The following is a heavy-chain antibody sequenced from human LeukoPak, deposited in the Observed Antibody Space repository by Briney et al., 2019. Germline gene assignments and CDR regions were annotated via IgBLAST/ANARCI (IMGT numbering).Heavy chain of an antibody. J-gene: IGHJ4*02. D-gene: IGHD4-17*01. CDR1: GFSFSSYA. CDR2: IKGDGSST. CDR3: VRASTTVPNLLDH. V-gene: IGHV3-74*01. Sequence: PGGSLRLSCAASGFSFSSYAMSWVRQAPGKGLVWVARIKGDGSSTIYADSVKGRFTISRDNSKNTLYLQTSSLRAEDTAVYYCVRASTTVPNLLDHWGRGTLVTVSS.